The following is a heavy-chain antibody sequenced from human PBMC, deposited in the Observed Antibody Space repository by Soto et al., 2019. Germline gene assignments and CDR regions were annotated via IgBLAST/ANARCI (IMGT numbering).Heavy chain of an antibody. D-gene: IGHD6-13*01. J-gene: IGHJ4*02. CDR3: ARGLRAAAGLDY. CDR2: INWNGGST. Sequence: GGSLRLSCAASGFTFDDYGMSWVRQAPGKGLEWVSGINWNGGSTGYADSVKGRFTISRDNAKNSLYLQMNSLRAEDTALYHCARGLRAAAGLDYWGQGTLVTVSS. CDR1: GFTFDDYG. V-gene: IGHV3-20*01.